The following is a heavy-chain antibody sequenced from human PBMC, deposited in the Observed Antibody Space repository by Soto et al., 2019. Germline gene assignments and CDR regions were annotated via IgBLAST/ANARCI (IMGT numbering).Heavy chain of an antibody. Sequence: GGSLRLSCAASGFTFSSYAMHWVRQAPGKGLGWVAGISYDGSNKYYAGSVKGRFTISRDNSKNTLYLQMNSLRAEDTAVYYCASTGGYYYDSSGYYSAGMDVWGQGTTVTVSS. D-gene: IGHD3-22*01. V-gene: IGHV3-30-3*01. CDR3: ASTGGYYYDSSGYYSAGMDV. CDR2: ISYDGSNK. CDR1: GFTFSSYA. J-gene: IGHJ6*02.